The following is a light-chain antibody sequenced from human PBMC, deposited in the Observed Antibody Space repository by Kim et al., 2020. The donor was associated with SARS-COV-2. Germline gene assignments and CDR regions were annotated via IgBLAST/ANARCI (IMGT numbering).Light chain of an antibody. CDR2: EVS. J-gene: IGLJ2*01. Sequence: QSALTQPPSASGSPGQSVTISCTGTSSDVGGYNYVYWYQQHPGKAPKLMIYEVSKRPSGVPDRFSGSKSGNTASLTVSGLQAEDEADYYCSSYGGNNNVVFGGGTKVTVL. CDR1: SSDVGGYNY. CDR3: SSYGGNNNVV. V-gene: IGLV2-8*01.